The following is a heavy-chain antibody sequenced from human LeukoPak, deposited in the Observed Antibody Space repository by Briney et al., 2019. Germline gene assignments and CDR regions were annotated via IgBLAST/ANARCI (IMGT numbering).Heavy chain of an antibody. D-gene: IGHD3-10*01. CDR2: IYPGDSDT. J-gene: IGHJ4*02. CDR1: GYSFTSYW. Sequence: GESLKISRKGSGYSFTSYWIGWVRQMPGKGLEWMGIIYPGDSDTRYSPSFQGQVTISADKSISTAYLQWSSLKASDTAMYYCARLTMVQGVISSVGYWGQGTLVTVSS. CDR3: ARLTMVQGVISSVGY. V-gene: IGHV5-51*01.